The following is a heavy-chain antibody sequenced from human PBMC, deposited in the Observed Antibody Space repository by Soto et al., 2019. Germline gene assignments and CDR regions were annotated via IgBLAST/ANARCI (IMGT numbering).Heavy chain of an antibody. V-gene: IGHV3-30*03. CDR3: ARPNYDFWSGSKDFGGLDV. D-gene: IGHD3-3*01. J-gene: IGHJ6*02. CDR2: VSYDGSKR. Sequence: GGSLRLSCAASGFTFSSYAMHWVRQAPGKGLEWVTVVSYDGSKRYYADSVKGRFSISRDNSKNTLSLQMNSLRPEDTGVYYCARPNYDFWSGSKDFGGLDVWGQGTTVTVSS. CDR1: GFTFSSYA.